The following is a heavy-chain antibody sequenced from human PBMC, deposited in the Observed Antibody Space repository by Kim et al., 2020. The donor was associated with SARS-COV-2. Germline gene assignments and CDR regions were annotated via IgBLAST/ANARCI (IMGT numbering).Heavy chain of an antibody. Sequence: YNDYAVSVKSRITINPDTSKNQFSLQLNSVTPEDTAVYYCARSRSSGFDYWGQGTLVTVPS. CDR2: YN. V-gene: IGHV6-1*01. J-gene: IGHJ4*02. D-gene: IGHD3-22*01. CDR3: ARSRSSGFDY.